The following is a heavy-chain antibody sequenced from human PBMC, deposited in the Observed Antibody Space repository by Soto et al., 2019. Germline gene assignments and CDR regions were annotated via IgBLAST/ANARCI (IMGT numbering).Heavy chain of an antibody. J-gene: IGHJ4*02. Sequence: PGGSLRLSCAASGFTFSSYAMSWVRQAPGKGLEWVSAISGSGGSTYYADSVKGRFTISRDNSKNTLYLQMNSLRAEDTAVYYCANGLRGVIHGLFDYWGQGTLVTAPQ. D-gene: IGHD3-10*01. CDR2: ISGSGGST. V-gene: IGHV3-23*01. CDR1: GFTFSSYA. CDR3: ANGLRGVIHGLFDY.